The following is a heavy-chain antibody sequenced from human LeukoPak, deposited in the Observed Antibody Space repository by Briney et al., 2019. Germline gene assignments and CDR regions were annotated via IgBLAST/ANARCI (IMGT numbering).Heavy chain of an antibody. Sequence: ASVKVSCKASGYTFTSYGISWVRQAPGQGLEWMGWISAYNGNTNYAQKFQGRVTITADKSTSTAYMELSSLRSEDTAVYYCAAQLYCSGGSCPLFDYWGQGTLVTVSS. D-gene: IGHD2-15*01. V-gene: IGHV1-18*04. J-gene: IGHJ4*02. CDR3: AAQLYCSGGSCPLFDY. CDR2: ISAYNGNT. CDR1: GYTFTSYG.